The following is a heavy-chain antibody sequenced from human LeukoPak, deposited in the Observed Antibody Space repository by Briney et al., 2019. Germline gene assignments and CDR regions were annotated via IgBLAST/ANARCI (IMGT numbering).Heavy chain of an antibody. Sequence: GGSLRLSCAASGFTFSSYAMHWVRQAPGKGLEWVAVISYDGSNKYYADSVEGRFTISRDNSKNTLYLQMNSLRAEDTAVYYCASPPDYYDSIPPFQHWGQGTLVTVSS. CDR2: ISYDGSNK. J-gene: IGHJ1*01. CDR3: ASPPDYYDSIPPFQH. V-gene: IGHV3-30-3*01. D-gene: IGHD3-22*01. CDR1: GFTFSSYA.